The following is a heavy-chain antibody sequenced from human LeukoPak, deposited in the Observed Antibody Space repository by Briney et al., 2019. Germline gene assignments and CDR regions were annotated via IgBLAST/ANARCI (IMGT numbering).Heavy chain of an antibody. J-gene: IGHJ2*01. Sequence: SETLSLTCTVSGASISPDYWSWIRQPPGKGLEWIAYIDYRGSTTYNPSLKSRVTISVDTSKNQFSLKLSSVTAADTAVYYCARGVTLIVVVIHDWYFDLWGRGTVFTVSS. D-gene: IGHD3-22*01. V-gene: IGHV4-59*08. CDR1: GASISPDY. CDR3: ARGVTLIVVVIHDWYFDL. CDR2: IDYRGST.